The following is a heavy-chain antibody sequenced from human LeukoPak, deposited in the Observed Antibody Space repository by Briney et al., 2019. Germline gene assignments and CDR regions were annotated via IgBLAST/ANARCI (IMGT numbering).Heavy chain of an antibody. D-gene: IGHD3-10*01. CDR2: INPSGGSA. J-gene: IGHJ5*02. Sequence: ASVKVSCKASGYTFTSYYMHWVRQATGQGREWMGIINPSGGSASYAQKFQGRVTMTRDRSISTAYMELSRLRSDDTAVYYCARANMVRGVGSFFDRNWFDPWGQGTLVTVSS. V-gene: IGHV1-46*01. CDR1: GYTFTSYY. CDR3: ARANMVRGVGSFFDRNWFDP.